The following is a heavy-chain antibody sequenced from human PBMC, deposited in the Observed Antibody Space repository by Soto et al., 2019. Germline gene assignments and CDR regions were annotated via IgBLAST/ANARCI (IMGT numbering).Heavy chain of an antibody. CDR2: IYYSGST. V-gene: IGHV4-59*01. CDR3: ARVMGRSTVAGFDY. CDR1: GGSISSYY. D-gene: IGHD6-19*01. J-gene: IGHJ4*02. Sequence: PSETLSLTCTVSGGSISSYYWSWIRQPPGKGLEWIGYIYYSGSTNYNPSLKSRVTISVDTSKNQFSLKLSSVTAADTAVYYCARVMGRSTVAGFDYWGQGTLVTVSS.